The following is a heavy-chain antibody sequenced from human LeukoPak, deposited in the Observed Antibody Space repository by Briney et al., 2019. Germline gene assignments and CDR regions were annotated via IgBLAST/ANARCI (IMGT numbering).Heavy chain of an antibody. CDR3: ARGDGESYYFDY. CDR2: MDPNSGNT. D-gene: IGHD4-17*01. V-gene: IGHV1-8*01. CDR1: GYTFTSYD. J-gene: IGHJ4*02. Sequence: ASVKVSCKASGYTFTSYDINWVRQATGQGLEWMGWMDPNSGNTGYAQKFQGRVTMTRNTSISTAYMELSSLGSEDTAVYYCARGDGESYYFDYWGQGTLVTVSS.